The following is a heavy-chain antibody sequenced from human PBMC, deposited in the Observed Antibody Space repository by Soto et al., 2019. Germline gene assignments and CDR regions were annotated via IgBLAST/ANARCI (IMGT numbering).Heavy chain of an antibody. CDR1: GYTFTSYG. D-gene: IGHD3-3*01. V-gene: IGHV1-18*01. CDR3: ARDLRATYYDFWSGYYDFDY. J-gene: IGHJ4*02. CDR2: IIAYNGNT. Sequence: ASVKVSCKASGYTFTSYGISWVRQAPGQGLEWMGWIIAYNGNTNYAQKLQGRVTMTTDTSTSTAYMELRSLRSDDTAVYYCARDLRATYYDFWSGYYDFDYWGQGTLVTVSS.